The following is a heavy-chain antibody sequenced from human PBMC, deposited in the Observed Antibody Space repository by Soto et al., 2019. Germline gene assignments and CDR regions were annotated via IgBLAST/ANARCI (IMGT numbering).Heavy chain of an antibody. CDR2: ISSSSSTI. D-gene: IGHD2-2*01. CDR1: RFTFSSYS. J-gene: IGHJ6*03. Sequence: EVQLVESGGGLVQPGGSLRLSCAASRFTFSSYSMNWVRQAPGKGLEWVSYISSSSSTIYYADSVKGRFTISRDNDKNSLYLQMNSLRAEDTAVYYCARDCSSSSCYGLSSYHYMDVWGKGTTVTVSS. V-gene: IGHV3-48*01. CDR3: ARDCSSSSCYGLSSYHYMDV.